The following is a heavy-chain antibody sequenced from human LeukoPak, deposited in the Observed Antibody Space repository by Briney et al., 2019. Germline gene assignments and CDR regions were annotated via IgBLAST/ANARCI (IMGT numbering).Heavy chain of an antibody. CDR3: ASGSSTSNLG. Sequence: PGGSLRLSCAASGFTFDDYAMHWVRQAPGKGLEWVSGISWNSGVIGYADSVKGRFTISRDNSKNTLYLQMNSLRAEDTAVYYCASGSSTSNLGWGQGTLVTVSS. D-gene: IGHD2-2*01. CDR1: GFTFDDYA. J-gene: IGHJ4*02. CDR2: ISWNSGVI. V-gene: IGHV3-9*01.